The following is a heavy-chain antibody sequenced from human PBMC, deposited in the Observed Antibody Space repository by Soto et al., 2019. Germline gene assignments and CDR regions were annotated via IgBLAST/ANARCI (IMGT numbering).Heavy chain of an antibody. D-gene: IGHD3-22*01. V-gene: IGHV3-21*01. CDR3: ARGRYYDSSGYRAIGAFDI. CDR2: ISSSSSYI. CDR1: GFTFSSYS. Sequence: GGSLRLSCAASGFTFSSYSMNWVRQAPGKGLEWVSSISSSSSYIYYADSVKGRFTISRDNAKNSLYLQMNSLRAEDTAVYYCARGRYYDSSGYRAIGAFDIWGQGTMVTVSS. J-gene: IGHJ3*02.